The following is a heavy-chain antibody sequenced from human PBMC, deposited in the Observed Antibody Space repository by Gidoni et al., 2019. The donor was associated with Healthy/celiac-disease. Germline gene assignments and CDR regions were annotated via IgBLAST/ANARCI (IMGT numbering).Heavy chain of an antibody. V-gene: IGHV3-30-3*01. D-gene: IGHD6-19*01. CDR2: ISYDGSNK. CDR1: GFTFSSYA. CDR3: ARVGSSGWSGTPKRRYYYYGMDV. J-gene: IGHJ6*02. Sequence: QVQLVESGGGVVQPGRSLRLSCAASGFTFSSYAMHWVRQAPGKGLELVAVISYDGSNKYYADSVKGRFTISIDNSKNTLYLQMNSLRAEDTAVYYCARVGSSGWSGTPKRRYYYYGMDVWGQGTTVTVSS.